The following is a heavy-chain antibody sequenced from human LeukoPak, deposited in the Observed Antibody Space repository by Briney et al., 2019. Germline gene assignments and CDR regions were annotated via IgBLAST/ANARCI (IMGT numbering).Heavy chain of an antibody. J-gene: IGHJ4*02. D-gene: IGHD6-25*01. CDR2: VFYNGAT. CDR3: AKLSGSTLDY. V-gene: IGHV4-39*07. CDR1: GGSISSSIYY. Sequence: SETLSLTCIVSGGSISSSIYYWAWVRQPPGKGLEWIGTVFYNGATQYSPSLRSRVTISIDTSTNQFSLKLTSVTAADTALYYCAKLSGSTLDYWGQGTLVTVSS.